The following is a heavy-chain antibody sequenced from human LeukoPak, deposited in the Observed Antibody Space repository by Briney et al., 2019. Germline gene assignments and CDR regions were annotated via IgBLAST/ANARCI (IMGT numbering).Heavy chain of an antibody. Sequence: SETLSLTCTVSGGSISSYYWSWIRQPPGKGLEWIGYIYYSGSTNYNPSLKSRVTISVDTSKNQFSLKLSSVTAADTAVYYCSRQGIVGPTAAFDIWGRGTMVTVSS. CDR2: IYYSGST. V-gene: IGHV4-59*01. CDR3: SRQGIVGPTAAFDI. D-gene: IGHD1-26*01. J-gene: IGHJ3*02. CDR1: GGSISSYY.